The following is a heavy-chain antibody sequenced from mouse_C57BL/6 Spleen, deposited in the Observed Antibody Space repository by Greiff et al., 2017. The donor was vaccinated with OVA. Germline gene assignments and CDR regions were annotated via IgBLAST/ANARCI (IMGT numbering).Heavy chain of an antibody. J-gene: IGHJ2*01. D-gene: IGHD1-1*01. Sequence: DVKLVESGGGLVKPGGSLKLSCAASGFTFSSYTMSWVRQTPEKRLEWVATISGGGGNTYYPDSVKGRFTISRDNAKNTLYLQMSSLRSEDTALYYCARDYGSSPFDYWGQGTTLTVSS. CDR1: GFTFSSYT. CDR3: ARDYGSSPFDY. V-gene: IGHV5-9*01. CDR2: ISGGGGNT.